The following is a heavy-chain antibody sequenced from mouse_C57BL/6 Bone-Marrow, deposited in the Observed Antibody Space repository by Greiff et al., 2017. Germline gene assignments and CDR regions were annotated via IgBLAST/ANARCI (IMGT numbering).Heavy chain of an antibody. CDR1: GYTFTSYW. Sequence: QVQLQQPGAELVKPGASVKLSCKASGYTFTSYWMQWVKQRPGQGLEWIGEIDPSDSYTNYNQKFKGKATLTVGTSSSTAYMQLSSLTSEDSAVYYCARRLLYFDYWGQGTTLTVSS. D-gene: IGHD2-13*01. CDR3: ARRLLYFDY. J-gene: IGHJ2*01. V-gene: IGHV1-50*01. CDR2: IDPSDSYT.